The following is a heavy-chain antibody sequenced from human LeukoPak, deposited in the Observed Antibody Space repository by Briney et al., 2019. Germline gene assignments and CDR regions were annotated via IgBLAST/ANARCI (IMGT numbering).Heavy chain of an antibody. CDR3: ARGETRIVH. CDR2: ISSVSAI. CDR1: GFTFSSYS. Sequence: GGSLRLSCAASGFTFSSYSMNWVRQAPGKGLEWVSQISSVSAIYYADSVKGRFTISRDNAKNSLYLQMNSLRDGDTAIYYCARGETRIVHRGQGTLVTVSS. J-gene: IGHJ1*01. V-gene: IGHV3-48*02. D-gene: IGHD2-15*01.